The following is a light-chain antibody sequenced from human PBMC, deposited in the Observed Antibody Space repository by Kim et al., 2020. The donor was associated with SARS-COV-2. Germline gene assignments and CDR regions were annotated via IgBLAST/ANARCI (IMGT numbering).Light chain of an antibody. CDR3: VAWDDSLSGAV. V-gene: IGLV1-47*01. CDR1: SANIGTNY. J-gene: IGLJ7*01. Sequence: GQRVTISCSGTSANIGTNYAYWYQQLPGTAPKLLIYRNNQRPSGIPDRFSGSKSGTSASLAISGLRSEDEADYYCVAWDDSLSGAVFGGGTQLTVL. CDR2: RNN.